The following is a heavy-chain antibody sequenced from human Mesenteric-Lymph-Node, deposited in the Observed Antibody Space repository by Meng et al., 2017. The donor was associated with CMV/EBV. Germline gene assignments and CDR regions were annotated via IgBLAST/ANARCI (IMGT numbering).Heavy chain of an antibody. CDR1: GFTFGDYA. D-gene: IGHD3-22*01. CDR2: IRSKAYGGTT. V-gene: IGHV3-49*04. Sequence: GESLKISCTASGFTFGDYAMSWVRQAPGKGLEWVGFIRSKAYGGTTEYAASVKGRFTISRDDSKSIAYLQMNSLKTEDTAVYYCTRGPVGAYYYDSSGYFYFDYWGQGTLVTVSS. J-gene: IGHJ4*02. CDR3: TRGPVGAYYYDSSGYFYFDY.